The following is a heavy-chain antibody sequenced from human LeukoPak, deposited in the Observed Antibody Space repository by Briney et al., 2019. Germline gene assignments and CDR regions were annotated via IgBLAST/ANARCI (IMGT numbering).Heavy chain of an antibody. D-gene: IGHD3-22*01. CDR2: IYHSGST. CDR1: GYSISSGYY. J-gene: IGHJ4*02. CDR3: ARRDDYYDSSGCFDY. Sequence: PSQTLSLTCAVSGYSISSGYYWGWIRQPPGKGLEWIGSIYHSGSTYYNPSLKSRVTISVDTSKNQFSLKLSSVTAADTAVYYCARRDDYYDSSGCFDYWGQGTLVTVSS. V-gene: IGHV4-38-2*01.